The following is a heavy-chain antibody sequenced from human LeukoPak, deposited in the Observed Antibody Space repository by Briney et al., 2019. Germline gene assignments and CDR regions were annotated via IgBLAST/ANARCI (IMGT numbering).Heavy chain of an antibody. J-gene: IGHJ4*02. CDR2: INHSGST. CDR1: GGSFSGYY. Sequence: SETLSLTCAVYGGSFSGYYWSWIRQPPGKGLEWIGEINHSGSTNYNPSLKSRVTISVDTSKNQFSLKLSSVTAADTAVYYCAKYYDSSGYFNYWGQGTLVTVSS. D-gene: IGHD3-22*01. V-gene: IGHV4-34*01. CDR3: AKYYDSSGYFNY.